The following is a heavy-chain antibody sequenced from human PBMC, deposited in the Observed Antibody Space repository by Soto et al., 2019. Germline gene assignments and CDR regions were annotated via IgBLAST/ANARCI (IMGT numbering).Heavy chain of an antibody. CDR1: GFTFSSYA. D-gene: IGHD3-10*01. J-gene: IGHJ3*02. CDR2: ISGSGGST. Sequence: PGGSLRLSCAASGFTFSSYAMSWVRQAPGKGLEWVSAISGSGGSTYYADSVKGRFTISRDNSKNTLYLQMNSLRAEDTAVYYCAKDPLLWFGEGSAFDIWGQGTMVTVPS. CDR3: AKDPLLWFGEGSAFDI. V-gene: IGHV3-23*01.